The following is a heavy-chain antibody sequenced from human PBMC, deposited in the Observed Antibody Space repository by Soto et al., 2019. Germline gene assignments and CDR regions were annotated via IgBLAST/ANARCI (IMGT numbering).Heavy chain of an antibody. J-gene: IGHJ4*02. CDR1: GGSFSGYY. Sequence: NPSETLSLTCTVYGGSFSGYYWSWIRQPPGKGLEWIGEINHSGSTNYNPSLKSRVTISVDTSKNQFSLKLSSVTAADTAVYYCVRVGATVYFDYWGQGTLVTVSS. CDR2: INHSGST. CDR3: VRVGATVYFDY. D-gene: IGHD1-26*01. V-gene: IGHV4-34*01.